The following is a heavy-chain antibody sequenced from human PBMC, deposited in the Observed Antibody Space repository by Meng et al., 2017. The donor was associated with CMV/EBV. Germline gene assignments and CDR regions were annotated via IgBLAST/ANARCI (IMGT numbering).Heavy chain of an antibody. D-gene: IGHD1-1*01. J-gene: IGHJ4*02. CDR3: ANFNWNGPD. V-gene: IGHV3-11*04. CDR2: ISSSGSTI. Sequence: GESLKTSCAASGFTFSDYYMSWIRQAPGKGLEWVSYISSSGSTIYYADSVKGRFTISRDNAKNSLYLQMNRLRAEDTAVYYCANFNWNGPDWGQGTLVTVSS. CDR1: GFTFSDYY.